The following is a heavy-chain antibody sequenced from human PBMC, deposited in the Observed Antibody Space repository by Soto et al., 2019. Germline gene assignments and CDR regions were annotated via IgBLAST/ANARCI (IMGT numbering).Heavy chain of an antibody. J-gene: IGHJ6*02. D-gene: IGHD2-8*01. V-gene: IGHV3-30*18. Sequence: PGGSRRLSCAASGFTFSSYGMHWVGQAAGKGLERMAVISYDGSNKYYADSVKGRFTISRDNSTHTPYRQMNSLRAEDTAVYYCAKVGTHYCTNGVCYVQYYYGMDVWGQATTVTVSS. CDR2: ISYDGSNK. CDR1: GFTFSSYG. CDR3: AKVGTHYCTNGVCYVQYYYGMDV.